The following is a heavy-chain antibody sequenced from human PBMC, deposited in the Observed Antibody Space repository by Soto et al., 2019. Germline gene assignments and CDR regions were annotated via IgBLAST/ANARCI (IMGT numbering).Heavy chain of an antibody. CDR2: ISGSGGST. CDR1: GVSFSTYA. D-gene: IGHD1-20*01. CDR3: AKIAGVYFYYAMDV. Sequence: PGGSVRLSCAASGVSFSTYAMNWVRQAPGKGLEWVSGISGSGGSTYYADSVKGRFTISRDNSNNTLYLQMYSLTAEDTAVYYCAKIAGVYFYYAMDVWGQGTTVTVSS. V-gene: IGHV3-23*01. J-gene: IGHJ6*02.